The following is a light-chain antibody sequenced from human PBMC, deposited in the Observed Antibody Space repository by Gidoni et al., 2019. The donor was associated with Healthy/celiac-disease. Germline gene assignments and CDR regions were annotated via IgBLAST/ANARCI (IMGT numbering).Light chain of an antibody. CDR1: QSVSSN. V-gene: IGKV3-15*01. CDR3: QQYNNWPPAIT. J-gene: IGKJ5*01. Sequence: EIVMTQSPAPLSVSPGGGATPSCRASQSVSSNLPWYQQKPGQAPRLLIYCASTSAPCIPARFSGSGSGTEFTLTISSLQSEDFAVYYCQQYNNWPPAITFGQGTRLEIK. CDR2: CAS.